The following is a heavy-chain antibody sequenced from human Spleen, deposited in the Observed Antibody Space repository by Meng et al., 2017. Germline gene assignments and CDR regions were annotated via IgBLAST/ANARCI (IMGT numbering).Heavy chain of an antibody. D-gene: IGHD3-22*01. CDR2: VGHSGFT. J-gene: IGHJ5*02. CDR1: GGSISTSGYY. Sequence: QPQLQESGPGLVKPSEALSLTCSVSGGSISTSGYYWGWIRQAPGKGLEWIGSVGHSGFTYYTPSVKSRITVSIDTSRNEFYLKLTSVTAADTAVYFCARSSAWVRTGFDPWGQGTLVTVSS. V-gene: IGHV4-39*01. CDR3: ARSSAWVRTGFDP.